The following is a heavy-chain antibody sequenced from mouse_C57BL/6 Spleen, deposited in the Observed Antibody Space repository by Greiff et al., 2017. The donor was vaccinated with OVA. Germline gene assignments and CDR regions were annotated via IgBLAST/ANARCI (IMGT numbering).Heavy chain of an antibody. CDR3: ARHEGGDSSEFDY. D-gene: IGHD3-2*01. Sequence: EVQGVESGGDLVKPGGSLKLSCAASGFTFSSYGMSWVRQTPDKRLEWVATISSGGSYTYYPDSVKGRFTISRDNAKNTLYLQMSSLKSEDTAMYYCARHEGGDSSEFDYWGQGTTLTVSS. CDR2: ISSGGSYT. J-gene: IGHJ2*01. CDR1: GFTFSSYG. V-gene: IGHV5-6*01.